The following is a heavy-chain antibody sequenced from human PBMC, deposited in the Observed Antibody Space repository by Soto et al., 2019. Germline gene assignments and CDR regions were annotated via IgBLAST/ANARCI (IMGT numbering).Heavy chain of an antibody. Sequence: GESLKISCAASGFTFISYGVHWVRQAPCKGLEWVASVSYDGSNKHYADSVKGRFTISRDNSRNTLDLQMNSLRAEDTAVYYCAKDTYYYDRSGYYTYDPWGQGAQVTVSS. CDR2: VSYDGSNK. CDR3: AKDTYYYDRSGYYTYDP. CDR1: GFTFISYG. J-gene: IGHJ5*02. V-gene: IGHV3-30*18. D-gene: IGHD3-22*01.